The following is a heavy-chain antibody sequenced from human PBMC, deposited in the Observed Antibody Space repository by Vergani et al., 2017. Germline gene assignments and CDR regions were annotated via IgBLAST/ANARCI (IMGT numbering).Heavy chain of an antibody. CDR1: GFTFSSYG. Sequence: QVQLVESGGGVVQPGGSLRLSCAASGFTFSSYGMHWVRQAPGKGLEWVAFIRYDGSNKYYADSVKGRFTISRDNSKNTLYLQRNSLRAEDTAVYYCVSDGSGSYRLAYWGQGTLVTVSS. CDR3: VSDGSGSYRLAY. D-gene: IGHD3-10*01. CDR2: IRYDGSNK. J-gene: IGHJ4*02. V-gene: IGHV3-30*02.